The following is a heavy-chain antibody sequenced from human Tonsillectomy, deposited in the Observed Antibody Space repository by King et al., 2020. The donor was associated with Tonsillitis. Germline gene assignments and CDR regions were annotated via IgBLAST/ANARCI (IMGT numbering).Heavy chain of an antibody. CDR3: ARRRGTVVTWYHFDY. Sequence: QLQESGPGLVKPSETLSLTCTVSGDSVSHYYWSWIRQPPGKGLEWIAYISYSGSTDYNPSLKSRVTISIDTSKNQFSLKLSSVTAADTAVYYCARRRGTVVTWYHFDYWGQGTLVTVSS. V-gene: IGHV4-59*08. D-gene: IGHD4-23*01. CDR2: ISYSGST. CDR1: GDSVSHYY. J-gene: IGHJ4*02.